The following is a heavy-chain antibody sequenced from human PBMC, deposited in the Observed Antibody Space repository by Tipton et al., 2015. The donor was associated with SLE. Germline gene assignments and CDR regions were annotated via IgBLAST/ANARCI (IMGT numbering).Heavy chain of an antibody. J-gene: IGHJ6*03. D-gene: IGHD2-2*01. CDR1: GFTFSGYS. CDR3: ARVGYCSSTSCRTYMDV. Sequence: SLRLSCAASGFTFSGYSMHWVRQAPGKGLEWVSSISGRRTDIYYADSVKGRFTISRDNPKNSLYLQMNSLRAEDTAVYYCARVGYCSSTSCRTYMDVWGKGTTVTVSS. V-gene: IGHV3-21*01. CDR2: ISGRRTDI.